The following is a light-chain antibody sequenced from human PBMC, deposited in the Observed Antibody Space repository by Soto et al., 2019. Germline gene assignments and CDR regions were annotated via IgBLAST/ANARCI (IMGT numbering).Light chain of an antibody. CDR2: GAS. Sequence: EIVLTQSPGTLSLSPGERVTLSCRASQSVSSSYLAWYQQKPGQAPRLLIYGASSRATGIPDRFSGSGSGTDFTLTISRLEPEDFAVYYCQQYGSSPRFGQGTKVDIK. J-gene: IGKJ1*01. CDR3: QQYGSSPR. CDR1: QSVSSSY. V-gene: IGKV3-20*01.